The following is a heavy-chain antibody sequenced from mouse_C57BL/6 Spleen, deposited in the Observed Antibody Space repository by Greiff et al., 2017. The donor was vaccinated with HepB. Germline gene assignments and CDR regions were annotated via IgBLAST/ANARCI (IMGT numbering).Heavy chain of an antibody. CDR1: GYAFSSSW. CDR2: IYPGDGDT. D-gene: IGHD1-2*01. Sequence: QVQLQQSGPELVKPGASVKISCKASGYAFSSSWMNWVKQRPGKGLEWIGRIYPGDGDTNYNGKFKGKATLTADKSSSTAYMQLSSLTSEDSAVYFGASPLRLWAMDYWGQGTSVTVSS. V-gene: IGHV1-82*01. CDR3: ASPLRLWAMDY. J-gene: IGHJ4*01.